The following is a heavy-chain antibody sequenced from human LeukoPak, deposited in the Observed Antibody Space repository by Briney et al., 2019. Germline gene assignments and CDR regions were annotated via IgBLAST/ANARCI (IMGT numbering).Heavy chain of an antibody. J-gene: IGHJ4*02. CDR2: ISYSGST. Sequence: SETLSLTCTVSGXSISSSRHSWGWIRQPPGKGLEWIGTISYSGSTYYNPSLKSRVTISVDTSQNQFSLRLTSVTAADTAVYYCARVGFGGYSYGYVDFWGQGTVLTVSS. D-gene: IGHD5-18*01. CDR1: GXSISSSRHS. CDR3: ARVGFGGYSYGYVDF. V-gene: IGHV4-39*01.